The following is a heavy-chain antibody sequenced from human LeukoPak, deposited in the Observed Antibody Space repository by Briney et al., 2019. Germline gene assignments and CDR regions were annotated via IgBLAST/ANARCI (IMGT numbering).Heavy chain of an antibody. D-gene: IGHD4-11*01. CDR1: GFTFSDYY. J-gene: IGHJ4*02. Sequence: GGSLRLSCAASGFTFSDYYMSWIRQAPGKGLEWVSSISSSSSYIYYADSVRGRFTISRDNAKNSLYLQMNSLRAEDTAVYYCARDKGGYSNPNDYWGQGTLVTVSS. CDR3: ARDKGGYSNPNDY. CDR2: ISSSSSYI. V-gene: IGHV3-11*06.